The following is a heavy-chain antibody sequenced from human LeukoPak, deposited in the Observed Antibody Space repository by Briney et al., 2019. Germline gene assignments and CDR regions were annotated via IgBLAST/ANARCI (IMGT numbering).Heavy chain of an antibody. D-gene: IGHD6-13*01. J-gene: IGHJ4*02. CDR2: ISGSGYTT. Sequence: GGSLRLSCAASGFTFSSYAMSWVRQAPGKGLEWDSGISGSGYTTDYADSVKGRLTISRDNSKNTLNLQMDSLRAEDTAVYYCAKDRSRSSSWLHFDYRGQGTLVTVSS. V-gene: IGHV3-23*01. CDR1: GFTFSSYA. CDR3: AKDRSRSSSWLHFDY.